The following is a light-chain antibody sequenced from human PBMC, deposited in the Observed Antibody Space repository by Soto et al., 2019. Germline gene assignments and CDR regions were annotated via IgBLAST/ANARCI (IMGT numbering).Light chain of an antibody. J-gene: IGLJ2*01. CDR2: SNN. CDR1: SSNIGSNT. CDR3: AAWDDSLNGLV. V-gene: IGLV1-44*01. Sequence: QSVLTQPPSASGTPGQRVTISCSGSSSNIGSNTVNWYQQLPGTAPKLLIYSNNHRPSGVPVRFSGSKSGTSASLAISGLQSEDEADYYCAAWDDSLNGLVFGGGTKLTVL.